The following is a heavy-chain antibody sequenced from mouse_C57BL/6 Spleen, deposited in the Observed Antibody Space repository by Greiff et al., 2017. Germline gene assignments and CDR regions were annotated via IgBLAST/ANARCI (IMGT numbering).Heavy chain of an antibody. D-gene: IGHD6-2*01. J-gene: IGHJ2*01. Sequence: VQLQQSGAELVRPGASVKLSCTASGFNIKDDYMHWVKQRPEQGLESIGWIDPENGDTEYASKFQGKATITADTSSNTAYLQLSSLTSEDTAVYYCTKGNSLFDYWGQGTTRTVSS. CDR1: GFNIKDDY. V-gene: IGHV14-4*01. CDR3: TKGNSLFDY. CDR2: IDPENGDT.